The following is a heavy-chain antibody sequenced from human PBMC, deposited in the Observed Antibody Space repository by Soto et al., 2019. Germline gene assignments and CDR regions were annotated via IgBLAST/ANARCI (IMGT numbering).Heavy chain of an antibody. J-gene: IGHJ4*02. CDR2: INPSGGST. V-gene: IGHV1-46*01. Sequence: QVQLLQSGAEVKKPGAAVKVSCEASGYTSTTSYIHWVRQAPGQGLEWMGTINPSGGSTSYAQKFQGRVTMTTDTSTSTVYLEISSLRSEDTAVYYCAREAFGDSVPGYWGQGTLVTVSS. D-gene: IGHD4-17*01. CDR3: AREAFGDSVPGY. CDR1: GYTSTTSY.